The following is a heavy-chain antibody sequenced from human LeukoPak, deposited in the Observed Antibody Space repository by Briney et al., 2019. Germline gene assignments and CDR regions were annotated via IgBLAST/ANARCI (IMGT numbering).Heavy chain of an antibody. Sequence: SQTLSLTCAISGDSVSSNSVAWNWIRQSPSRGLEWLGRTYYRSKWYNAYAVSVKGRITITPDTSKNQFSLQLNFVTPEDTAVYYCARELGSFDIWGQGTKVTVSS. CDR2: TYYRSKWYN. D-gene: IGHD3-3*02. J-gene: IGHJ3*02. V-gene: IGHV6-1*01. CDR1: GDSVSSNSVA. CDR3: ARELGSFDI.